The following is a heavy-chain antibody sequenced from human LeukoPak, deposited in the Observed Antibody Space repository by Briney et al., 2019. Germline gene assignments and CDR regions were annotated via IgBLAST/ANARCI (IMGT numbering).Heavy chain of an antibody. V-gene: IGHV3-23*01. CDR1: GFTFSSFA. Sequence: GGSLRLSCADSGFTFSSFAMTWVRQAPGKGLEWVSSIRGSGDGTSYADAVKGRFTISRDNSKNTLYLQMNNLRAEDTAVYYCAKDPNGDYVGAFDIWGQGTMVTVSS. J-gene: IGHJ3*02. CDR2: IRGSGDGT. CDR3: AKDPNGDYVGAFDI. D-gene: IGHD4-17*01.